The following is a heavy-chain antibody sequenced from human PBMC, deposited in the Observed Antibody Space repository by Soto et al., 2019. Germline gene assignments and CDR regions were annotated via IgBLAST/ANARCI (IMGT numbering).Heavy chain of an antibody. CDR1: GGTFSSYA. Sequence: SVKVSCKASGGTFSSYAISWVRQAPGQGLEWMGGIIPIFGTANYAQKFQGRVTITADESTSTAYMELSSLRSEDTAVYYCARGVRFGSARPVGGELDYWGQGTLVTVSS. CDR3: ARGVRFGSARPVGGELDY. D-gene: IGHD6-6*01. CDR2: IIPIFGTA. J-gene: IGHJ4*02. V-gene: IGHV1-69*13.